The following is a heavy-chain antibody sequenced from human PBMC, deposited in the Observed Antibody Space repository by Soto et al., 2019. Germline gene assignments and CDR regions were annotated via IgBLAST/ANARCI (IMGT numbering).Heavy chain of an antibody. CDR1: GYNFTGYY. J-gene: IGHJ3*02. D-gene: IGHD3-22*01. V-gene: IGHV1-2*02. CDR3: ARDSVYYDSSGYYYKGDAFDI. CDR2: INPNSGGT. Sequence: QVQLVQSGAEVKKPGASVKVSCKASGYNFTGYYMHWVRQAPGQGLAWMGWINPNSGGTNYAQKFQGRVTMTRYTSISTAYMELSRLRSDDTAVYYCARDSVYYDSSGYYYKGDAFDIWGQGTMVTVSS.